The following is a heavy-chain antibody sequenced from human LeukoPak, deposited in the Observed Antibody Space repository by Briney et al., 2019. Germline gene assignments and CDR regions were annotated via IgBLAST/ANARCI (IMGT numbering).Heavy chain of an antibody. V-gene: IGHV3-30-3*01. D-gene: IGHD2-2*02. CDR1: GFTFSSYA. CDR3: ARGRYCSSTSCYMGYYYYGMDV. CDR2: ISYDGSNK. Sequence: PGGSLRLSCAASGFTFSSYAMHWVRQAPGKGLEWVAVISYDGSNKYYADSVKGRFTISRDNSKNTLYLQMNSLRAEDTAVYYCARGRYCSSTSCYMGYYYYGMDVWGQGTMVTVSS. J-gene: IGHJ6*02.